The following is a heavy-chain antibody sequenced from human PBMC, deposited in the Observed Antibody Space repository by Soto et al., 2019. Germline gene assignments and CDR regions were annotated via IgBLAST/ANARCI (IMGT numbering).Heavy chain of an antibody. CDR1: GYTFTTYG. Sequence: QVQLVQSGAEVKKPGASVKVSCKASGYTFTTYGISWVRQAPGQGLEWMGCISAYNGNTNYAHKLRGRAAMTSDTSTRTACMELRRLRSEDPAVYYCSGAAVSGRTGFDYWGQGTLVTVSS. D-gene: IGHD6-19*01. CDR2: ISAYNGNT. J-gene: IGHJ4*02. CDR3: SGAAVSGRTGFDY. V-gene: IGHV1-18*01.